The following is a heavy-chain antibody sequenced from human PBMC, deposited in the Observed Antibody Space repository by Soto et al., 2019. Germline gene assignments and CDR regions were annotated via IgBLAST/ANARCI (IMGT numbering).Heavy chain of an antibody. J-gene: IGHJ6*02. CDR2: IYYSGST. D-gene: IGHD3-3*01. CDR3: ARVSQNYDFWREGIGPLNNYYVMDV. CDR1: GGSISSGGYY. Sequence: SETLSLTCTVSGGSISSGGYYWSWIRQHPGKGLEWIGYIYYSGSTYYNPSLKSRVTISVDTSKNQFSLKLSSVTAADTAVYYCARVSQNYDFWREGIGPLNNYYVMDVRGQGPTVTV. V-gene: IGHV4-31*03.